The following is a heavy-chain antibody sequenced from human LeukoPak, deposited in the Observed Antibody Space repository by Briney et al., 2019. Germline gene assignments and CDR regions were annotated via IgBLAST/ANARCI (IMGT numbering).Heavy chain of an antibody. Sequence: RSGGSLRLSCAASGFTFSSYWMHWVRQAPGKGLEWVSCITGISDIYYADSVKGRFTISRDNAKNSVYLQMNSLRAEDTGIYYCARAIRLWGQGTLVTVSS. CDR1: GFTFSSYW. J-gene: IGHJ4*02. V-gene: IGHV3-69-1*02. CDR2: ITGISDI. CDR3: ARAIRL. D-gene: IGHD1-1*01.